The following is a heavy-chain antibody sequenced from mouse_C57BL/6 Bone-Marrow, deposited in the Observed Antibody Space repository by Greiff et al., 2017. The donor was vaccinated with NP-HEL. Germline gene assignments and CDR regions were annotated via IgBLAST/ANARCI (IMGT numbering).Heavy chain of an antibody. V-gene: IGHV5-4*01. CDR2: ISDGGSYT. CDR1: GFTFSSYA. Sequence: EVQVVESGGGLVKPGGSLKLSCAASGFTFSSYALSWVRQTPEKRLEWVATISDGGSYTYYPDNVKGRFTISRDNAKNNLYLQMSHLKSEDTAMYYCARDQGGSSWFAYWGQGTLVTVSA. CDR3: ARDQGGSSWFAY. J-gene: IGHJ3*01. D-gene: IGHD1-1*01.